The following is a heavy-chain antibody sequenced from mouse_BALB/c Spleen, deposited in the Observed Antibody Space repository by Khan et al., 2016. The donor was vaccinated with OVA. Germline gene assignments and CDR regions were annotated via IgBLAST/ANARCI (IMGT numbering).Heavy chain of an antibody. J-gene: IGHJ2*01. Sequence: LVESGAELVRPGASVKLSCKTSGYIFTSYWIHWVKQGSGQGLEWIARIYPGTDNTYYNERLKDKATLTADKSSSTAYMQLSSLKSEDSAVYFCAREEALYYFDYWGQGTTLTVSS. CDR3: AREEALYYFDY. CDR1: GYIFTSYW. D-gene: IGHD3-2*02. V-gene: IGHV1-76*01. CDR2: IYPGTDNT.